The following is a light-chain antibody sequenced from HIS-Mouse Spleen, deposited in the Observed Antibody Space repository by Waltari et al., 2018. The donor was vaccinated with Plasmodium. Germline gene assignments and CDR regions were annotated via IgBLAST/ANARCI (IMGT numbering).Light chain of an antibody. V-gene: IGLV2-11*01. CDR1: SSDDGGYNY. Sequence: QSALTQPRSVSGSPGPSVTISCTGTSSDDGGYNYVSWYQQHPGKAPKLMIYDVSKRPSGVPDRFSGSKSGNTASLTISGLQAEDEADYYCCSYAGSYTWVFGGGTKLTVL. CDR3: CSYAGSYTWV. CDR2: DVS. J-gene: IGLJ2*01.